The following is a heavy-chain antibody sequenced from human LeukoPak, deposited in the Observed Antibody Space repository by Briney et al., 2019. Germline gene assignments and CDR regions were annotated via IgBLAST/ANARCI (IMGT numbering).Heavy chain of an antibody. Sequence: PGGSLRLSCAASGFSFSSYWMSWVRQAPGKGLEWVANIKQDGSGKYYVDSVKGRFTISRDNAKNSLYLQMDSLRAEDTAVYYCARVLHFWYFDYWGQGTLVTVSS. V-gene: IGHV3-7*03. CDR2: IKQDGSGK. D-gene: IGHD3-16*01. J-gene: IGHJ4*02. CDR1: GFSFSSYW. CDR3: ARVLHFWYFDY.